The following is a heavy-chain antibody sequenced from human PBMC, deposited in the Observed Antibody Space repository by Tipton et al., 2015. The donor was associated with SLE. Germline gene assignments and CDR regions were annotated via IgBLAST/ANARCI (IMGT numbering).Heavy chain of an antibody. CDR1: GGSVRSGDYY. D-gene: IGHD3-10*01. V-gene: IGHV4-31*03. CDR2: IYYSGGT. CDR3: ARDPGRYYGSGSYSYYYYYMDV. Sequence: TLSLTCTVSGGSVRSGDYYWSWIRQHPGKGLEWIGYIYYSGGTYYNPSLKSRVSISVDTSKNQFSLKLSSVTAADTAVYYCARDPGRYYGSGSYSYYYYYMDVWGKGTTVTVPS. J-gene: IGHJ6*03.